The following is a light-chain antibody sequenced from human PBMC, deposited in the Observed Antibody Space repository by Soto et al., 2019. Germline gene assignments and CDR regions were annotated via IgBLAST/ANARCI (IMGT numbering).Light chain of an antibody. CDR2: DVS. Sequence: QSVLTQPASVSGSPGQSITISCSGTSSDVGGYNYVSWYQQHPGKAPKLMIYDVSDRPSGVSSRFSGSKSGNTASLTISGLQADDEADYYCTSYTRRNSYVFGTGTKLTVL. CDR1: SSDVGGYNY. J-gene: IGLJ1*01. CDR3: TSYTRRNSYV. V-gene: IGLV2-14*03.